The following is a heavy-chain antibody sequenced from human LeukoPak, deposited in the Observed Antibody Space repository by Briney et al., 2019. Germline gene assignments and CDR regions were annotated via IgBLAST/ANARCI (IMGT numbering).Heavy chain of an antibody. D-gene: IGHD3-10*01. CDR1: GGSFSDYY. CDR3: ARGDGVTITRFRPRPYLDF. Sequence: SETLSLTCAVYGGSFSDYYWNWIRQSPGKGLEWIGEINDSGTTRYNPSLMSRVTYSIEAPKRQLSLKLNSVTAADTAVYYCARGDGVTITRFRPRPYLDFWGQGTLVTVAS. CDR2: INDSGTT. V-gene: IGHV4-34*01. J-gene: IGHJ4*02.